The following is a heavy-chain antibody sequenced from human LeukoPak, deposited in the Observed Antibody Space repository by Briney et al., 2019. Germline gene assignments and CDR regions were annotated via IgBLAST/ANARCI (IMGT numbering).Heavy chain of an antibody. D-gene: IGHD2-2*01. CDR2: INTTTGNP. J-gene: IGHJ5*02. CDR3: ARVPVVVGGTTGNRCDP. Sequence: GASAKVSCKASGYTFTNYAMNWVRQAPGQGLEWMGWINTTTGNPTYAQAFTGRFVFSLDTLVSTAYLQISTLKPEDTAVYYCARVPVVVGGTTGNRCDPWGQGTLVTVSS. V-gene: IGHV7-4-1*02. CDR1: GYTFTNYA.